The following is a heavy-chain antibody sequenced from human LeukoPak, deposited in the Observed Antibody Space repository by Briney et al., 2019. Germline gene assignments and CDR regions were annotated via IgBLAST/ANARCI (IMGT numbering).Heavy chain of an antibody. D-gene: IGHD1-26*01. CDR1: GGSISSSSHY. J-gene: IGHJ3*02. V-gene: IGHV4-39*07. CDR3: ARDPVGAFDI. CDR2: MYYSGST. Sequence: SETLSLTCTVSGGSISSSSHYWGWIRQPPGKGLEWIGSMYYSGSTYYNPSLKSRVTISVDTSKNQFSLKLSSVTAADTAVYYCARDPVGAFDIWGQGTMVTVSS.